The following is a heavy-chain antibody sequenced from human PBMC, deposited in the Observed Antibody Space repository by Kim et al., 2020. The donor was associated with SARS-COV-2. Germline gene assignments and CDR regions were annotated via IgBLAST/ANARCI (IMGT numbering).Heavy chain of an antibody. CDR3: ARGTGRYYGSGSFNYFDS. Sequence: VKGRFTISKANSRNTLYLQMNSLEAEDTAVYYCARGTGRYYGSGSFNYFDSWGQGSLVTVSS. J-gene: IGHJ4*02. V-gene: IGHV3-23*01. D-gene: IGHD3-10*01.